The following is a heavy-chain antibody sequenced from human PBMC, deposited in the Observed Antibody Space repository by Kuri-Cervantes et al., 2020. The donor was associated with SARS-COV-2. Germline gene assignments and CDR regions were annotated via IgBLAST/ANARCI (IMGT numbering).Heavy chain of an antibody. J-gene: IGHJ6*02. CDR3: AKASPVYYYGSGEQNYYYYGMDV. V-gene: IGHV3-23*01. Sequence: GGSLRLSCAASGFTFSSYAMSWVRQAPGKGLEWVSAISGSGGSTYYADSVKGRFTISRDNSKNTLYLQMNSLRAEDTAVYYCAKASPVYYYGSGEQNYYYYGMDVWGQGTTVTVSS. D-gene: IGHD3-10*01. CDR1: GFTFSSYA. CDR2: ISGSGGST.